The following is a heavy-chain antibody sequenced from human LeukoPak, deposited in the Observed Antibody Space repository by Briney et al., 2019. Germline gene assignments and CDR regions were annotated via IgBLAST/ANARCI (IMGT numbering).Heavy chain of an antibody. J-gene: IGHJ3*02. D-gene: IGHD6-13*01. CDR2: ISYDGSNK. CDR3: ARDWGEYSISWSGDAFNI. V-gene: IGHV3-30*03. CDR1: GFTFSSYG. Sequence: PGRSLRLSCAASGFTFSSYGMHWVRQAPGKGLEWVAVISYDGSNKYYADSVKGRFTISRDNSKNTLYLQMNSLRAEDTAVYYCARDWGEYSISWSGDAFNIWGLGTMVTVSS.